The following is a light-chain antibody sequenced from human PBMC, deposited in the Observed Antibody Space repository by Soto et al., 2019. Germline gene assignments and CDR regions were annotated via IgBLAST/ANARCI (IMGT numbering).Light chain of an antibody. CDR2: DVS. Sequence: QSALTQPASVSGSPGQSITISCTGTSSDVGGYNYVSWYQRHPGKAPKLMIYDVSYRPSGVSDRFSGSKSGNTASLTISGLQSEDEADYYCDSYTSGSSYVFGTGTKLTVL. V-gene: IGLV2-14*01. CDR1: SSDVGGYNY. J-gene: IGLJ1*01. CDR3: DSYTSGSSYV.